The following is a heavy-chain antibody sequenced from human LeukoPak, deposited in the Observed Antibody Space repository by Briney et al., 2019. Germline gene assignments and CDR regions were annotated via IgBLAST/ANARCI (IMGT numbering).Heavy chain of an antibody. V-gene: IGHV3-30*04. J-gene: IGHJ4*02. Sequence: HPGRSLRLSCAASGFTFSSYAMHWVRQAPGKGLEWVAVISYDGSNKYYADSVKGRFTISRDNSKNTLYLQMNSLRAEDTAVYYCARGIAAAGPYYFDYWGQGTLVTVSS. CDR2: ISYDGSNK. CDR1: GFTFSSYA. D-gene: IGHD6-13*01. CDR3: ARGIAAAGPYYFDY.